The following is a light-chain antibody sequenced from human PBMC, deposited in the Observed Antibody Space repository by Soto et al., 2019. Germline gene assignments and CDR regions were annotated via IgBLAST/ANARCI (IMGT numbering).Light chain of an antibody. CDR1: SSDVGGYNY. CDR3: SSYAGSGV. J-gene: IGLJ3*02. V-gene: IGLV2-8*01. Sequence: QSALTQPPSASGSPGQSVAISCTGTSSDVGGYNYVSWYQQHPGKAPKLIIYEVNKRPSGVPDRFSGSKSGNTASLTVSGLQAEDEVDYYCSSYAGSGVFGGGTKVTVL. CDR2: EVN.